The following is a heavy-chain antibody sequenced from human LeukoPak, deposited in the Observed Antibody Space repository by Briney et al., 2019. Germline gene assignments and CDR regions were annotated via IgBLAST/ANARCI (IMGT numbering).Heavy chain of an antibody. J-gene: IGHJ4*02. CDR2: ISSSSSYI. CDR1: GFTFSSYS. Sequence: GGSLRLSCAASGFTFSSYSMNWVRQAPGKGLEWVSSISSSSSYIYYADSVRGRFTISRDNAKNSLYLQMNSLRAEDTAVYYCARGAWQRLVTGAYYFDYWGQGTLVTVSS. D-gene: IGHD6-19*01. V-gene: IGHV3-21*01. CDR3: ARGAWQRLVTGAYYFDY.